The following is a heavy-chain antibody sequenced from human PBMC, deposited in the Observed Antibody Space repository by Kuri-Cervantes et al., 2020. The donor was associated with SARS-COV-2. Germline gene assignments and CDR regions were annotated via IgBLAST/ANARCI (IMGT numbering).Heavy chain of an antibody. V-gene: IGHV3-7*03. Sequence: GESLKISCAASGFTVNYYWMTWVRQAPGGGLEWVANVKQDGSETYYVDSVKGRFTISRDNAKNSLYLQMNSLRADDTAVYYCVRLGADYVDTLVVMRAVHYFDSWGQGTLVTVSS. J-gene: IGHJ4*02. D-gene: IGHD5-18*01. CDR3: VRLGADYVDTLVVMRAVHYFDS. CDR1: GFTVNYYW. CDR2: VKQDGSET.